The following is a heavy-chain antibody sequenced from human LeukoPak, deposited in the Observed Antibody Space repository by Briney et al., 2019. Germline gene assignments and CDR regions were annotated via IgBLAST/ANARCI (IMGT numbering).Heavy chain of an antibody. CDR3: ARYCSGVDRYDRVADY. CDR2: MNPSNGNT. D-gene: IGHD2-15*01. CDR1: GYTFITYD. V-gene: IGHV1-8*01. J-gene: IGHJ4*02. Sequence: GASVKVSCKTSGYTFITYDIDWVRQATGQGLEWMGWMNPSNGNTGYAQKFQGRVTMTRDTSMSTAYMELSSLTSEDTAIYYCARYCSGVDRYDRVADYWGQGTLVTVSS.